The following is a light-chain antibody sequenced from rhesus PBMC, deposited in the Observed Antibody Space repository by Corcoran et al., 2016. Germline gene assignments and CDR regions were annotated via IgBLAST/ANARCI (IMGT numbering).Light chain of an antibody. CDR2: EVS. Sequence: QAALTQPRSVSGSPGQSVTISCTGTSSDIGGYNYVSWYQQHPGTAPKLMIYEVSKRPSGGSDRFSGSKSGNTASLTIAGLQAEDEADYYCCSYAGSYTLIFGAGTRLTVL. CDR3: CSYAGSYTLI. V-gene: IGLV2-32*01. J-gene: IGLJ1*01. CDR1: SSDIGGYNY.